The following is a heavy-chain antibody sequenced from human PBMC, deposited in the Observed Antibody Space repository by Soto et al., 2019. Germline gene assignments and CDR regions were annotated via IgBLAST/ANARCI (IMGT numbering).Heavy chain of an antibody. CDR1: GGSLSNSV. J-gene: IGHJ4*02. V-gene: IGHV1-69*01. Sequence: QVQLVQSGAEVKKPGSSVKVSCTASGGSLSNSVISWVRQAPAQRLEWMGGVIPILGTANYEQKFQGRVTMTADEATSTAYMYLSSLIPDDTAVYYCARLGHPGHWGPGTLVIVSS. CDR2: VIPILGTA. CDR3: ARLGHPGH.